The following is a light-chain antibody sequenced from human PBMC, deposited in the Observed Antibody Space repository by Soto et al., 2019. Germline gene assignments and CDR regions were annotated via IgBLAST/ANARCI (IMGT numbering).Light chain of an antibody. CDR3: QQYNNWPPWT. V-gene: IGKV3-15*01. CDR2: GAS. Sequence: EIVMTQSPATLSVSPGERATLSCRASQSVSSNLAWYQQKPGQAPRLLIYGASTRATGIPARFSGSGSGTEFTLNIRRLKSEDFAVYYCQQYNNWPPWTFGQGTKVEIK. CDR1: QSVSSN. J-gene: IGKJ1*01.